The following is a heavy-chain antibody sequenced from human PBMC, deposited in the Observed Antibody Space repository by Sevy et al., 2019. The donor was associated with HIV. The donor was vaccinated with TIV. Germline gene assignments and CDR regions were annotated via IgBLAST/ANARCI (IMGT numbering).Heavy chain of an antibody. CDR3: AKDSSYSGSYYYGMDV. CDR2: ISWNSGSI. Sequence: GGSLRLSCAASGFTFDDYAMHWVRQAPGKGLEWVSAISWNSGSIGYADSVKGRFTISRDNAKNSLYLQMNSLRAEDTALYYCAKDSSYSGSYYYGMDVWGQGTTVTVSS. J-gene: IGHJ6*02. CDR1: GFTFDDYA. V-gene: IGHV3-9*01. D-gene: IGHD1-26*01.